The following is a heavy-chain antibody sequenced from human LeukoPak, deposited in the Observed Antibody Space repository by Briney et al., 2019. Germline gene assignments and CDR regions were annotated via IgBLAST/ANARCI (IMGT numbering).Heavy chain of an antibody. J-gene: IGHJ4*02. V-gene: IGHV4-39*01. D-gene: IGHD3-10*01. CDR1: GGSISSSSYY. CDR2: IYYSGST. CDR3: ARTHLGTPDYGDY. Sequence: SETLSLTCTVSGGSISSSSYYWGWIRQPPGKGLEWIGSIYYSGSTYYNPSLKSRVTISVDTSKNQFSLKLSSVTAADTAVYYCARTHLGTPDYGDYWVQGTLVTVSS.